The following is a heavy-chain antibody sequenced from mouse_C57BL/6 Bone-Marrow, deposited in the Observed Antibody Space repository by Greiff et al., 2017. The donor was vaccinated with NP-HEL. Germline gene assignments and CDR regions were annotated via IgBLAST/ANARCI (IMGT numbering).Heavy chain of an antibody. V-gene: IGHV1-52*01. CDR3: ARYDGYYFYAMDY. CDR2: IDPSDSET. D-gene: IGHD2-3*01. Sequence: QVQLQQPGAELVRPGSSVKLSCKASGYTFTSYWMHWVKQRPIQGLEWIGNIDPSDSETHYNQKFKDKATLTVDKSSSTAYMQLSSLTSEDCAVYYGARYDGYYFYAMDYGGQGTSVTVSS. CDR1: GYTFTSYW. J-gene: IGHJ4*01.